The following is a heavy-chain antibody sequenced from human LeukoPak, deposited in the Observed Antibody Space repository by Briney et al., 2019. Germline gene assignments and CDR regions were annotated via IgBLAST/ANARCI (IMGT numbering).Heavy chain of an antibody. V-gene: IGHV4-61*01. J-gene: IGHJ4*02. CDR1: GGSISTTNYY. CDR2: IYYSGST. Sequence: SETLSLTCTVSGGSISTTNYYWSWIRQPPGKGLEWIGYIYYSGSTNYNPSLKSRVTISVDTSKNQFSLKLSSVTAADTAVYYCARDPGGTGTADYWGQGTLVTVSS. D-gene: IGHD1-1*01. CDR3: ARDPGGTGTADY.